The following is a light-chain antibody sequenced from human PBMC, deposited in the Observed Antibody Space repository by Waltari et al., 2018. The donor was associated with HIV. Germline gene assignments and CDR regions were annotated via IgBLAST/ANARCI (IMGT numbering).Light chain of an antibody. Sequence: QSVLTQPPSASGTPGPRVTISCSVSSPTIGSTTVNCYQQVPGTAPKLLIYSNDQRPSGVPDRFSGSKSGTSASLAISGLQSEDEADYYCAAWDDSLDGFVFGTGTKVTVL. J-gene: IGLJ1*01. CDR1: SPTIGSTT. CDR3: AAWDDSLDGFV. V-gene: IGLV1-44*01. CDR2: SND.